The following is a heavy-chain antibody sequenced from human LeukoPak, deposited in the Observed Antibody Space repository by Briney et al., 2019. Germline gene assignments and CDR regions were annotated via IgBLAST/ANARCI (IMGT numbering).Heavy chain of an antibody. CDR3: ARDGDSSGWFYFDY. Sequence: PGGSLRLSCAASGFTFSSYGMNWVRQASGKGLEWVSSISSSSSYIYYADSVKGRFTISRDNAKNSLYLQMNSLRAEDTAVYYCARDGDSSGWFYFDYWGQGTLVTVSS. V-gene: IGHV3-21*01. CDR1: GFTFSSYG. CDR2: ISSSSSYI. D-gene: IGHD6-19*01. J-gene: IGHJ4*02.